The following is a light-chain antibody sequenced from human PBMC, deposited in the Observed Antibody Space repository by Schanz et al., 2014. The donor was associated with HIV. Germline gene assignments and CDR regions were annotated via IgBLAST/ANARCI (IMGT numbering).Light chain of an antibody. CDR2: DVS. CDR3: CSYVGSPSYMV. Sequence: QSALTQPASVSGSPGQSITISCTGTSSDVGGYNYVSWYQQHPGKAPKLMIYDVSNRPSGVSNRFSGSKSANTASLTISGLLAEDESEYFCCSYVGSPSYMVFGGGTKLTVL. V-gene: IGLV2-14*01. J-gene: IGLJ2*01. CDR1: SSDVGGYNY.